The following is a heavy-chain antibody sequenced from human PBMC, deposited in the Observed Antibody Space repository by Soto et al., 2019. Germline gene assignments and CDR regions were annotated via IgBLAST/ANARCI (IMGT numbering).Heavy chain of an antibody. CDR1: GFTFSSYG. Sequence: GGSLRLSCAASGFTFSSYGMHWVRQAPGKGLEWVAVISYDGSNKYYADSVKGRFTISRDNSKNTLYLQMNSLRAEDTAVYYCAKLPQSASVAGTGYWGQGTLVTVSS. CDR3: AKLPQSASVAGTGY. J-gene: IGHJ4*02. CDR2: ISYDGSNK. D-gene: IGHD6-19*01. V-gene: IGHV3-30*18.